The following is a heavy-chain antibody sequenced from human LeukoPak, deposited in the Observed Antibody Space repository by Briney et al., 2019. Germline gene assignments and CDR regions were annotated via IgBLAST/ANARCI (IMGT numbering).Heavy chain of an antibody. CDR2: IYYTGAT. Sequence: SETLSLTCTVSGVSISSYYWSWIRLPPGKGLELLGYIYYTGATYYNPSLKSRVTISLDTSKNQFSLKLSSVTAADAAVYYCVRAGYSYGTGYYFDYWGQGALVTVSS. J-gene: IGHJ4*02. V-gene: IGHV4-59*01. D-gene: IGHD5-18*01. CDR1: GVSISSYY. CDR3: VRAGYSYGTGYYFDY.